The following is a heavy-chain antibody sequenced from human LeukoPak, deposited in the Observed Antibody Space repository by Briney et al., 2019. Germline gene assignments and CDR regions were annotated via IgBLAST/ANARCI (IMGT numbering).Heavy chain of an antibody. CDR1: GFDFSGSA. J-gene: IGHJ4*02. Sequence: GGSLRLSCAASGFDFSGSAMHWVRQASGKGLEWVGHIRSKVNSYATAYSASVRGRFTISRDDSKTTAYLLMNSLKTEDTAIYYCTRDDNYGADFDYWGAGTLVTVSS. CDR2: IRSKVNSYAT. D-gene: IGHD5-18*01. V-gene: IGHV3-73*01. CDR3: TRDDNYGADFDY.